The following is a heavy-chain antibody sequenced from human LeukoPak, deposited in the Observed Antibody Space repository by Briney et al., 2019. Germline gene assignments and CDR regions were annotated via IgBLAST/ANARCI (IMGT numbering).Heavy chain of an antibody. V-gene: IGHV1-69*04. CDR2: IIPILGIA. D-gene: IGHD3-10*01. Sequence: SVKVSCKASGGTFSSYTISWVRQAPGQGLEWMGRIIPILGIANYAQKFQGRVTITADKSTSTAYMELSSLRSEDTAVYYCAREAGKRYGNDYRGQGTLVTVSS. CDR1: GGTFSSYT. CDR3: AREAGKRYGNDY. J-gene: IGHJ4*02.